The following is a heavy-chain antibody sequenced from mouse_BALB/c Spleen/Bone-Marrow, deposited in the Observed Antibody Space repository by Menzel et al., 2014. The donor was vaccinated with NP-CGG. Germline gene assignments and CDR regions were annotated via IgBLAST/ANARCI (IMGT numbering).Heavy chain of an antibody. CDR2: IDPENGDT. CDR3: NALLRKEAMDY. Sequence: EVRLQQSGAELVRSGASVKLSCTASGFNIKDYYIHWVKQRPEQGLEWIGWIDPENGDTEYAPKFQGKATMTADTSANTAYLHLSSLTSEDTAVYYCNALLRKEAMDYWGQETSVTVSS. D-gene: IGHD1-1*01. J-gene: IGHJ4*01. V-gene: IGHV14-4*02. CDR1: GFNIKDYY.